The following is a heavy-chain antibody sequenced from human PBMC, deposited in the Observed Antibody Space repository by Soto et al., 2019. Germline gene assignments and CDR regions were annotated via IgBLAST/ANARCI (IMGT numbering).Heavy chain of an antibody. CDR2: MNPNSGNT. CDR3: AMTSRGYSGYRLLGI. CDR1: GYTFTIYD. J-gene: IGHJ3*02. Sequence: ASVKVSCKASGYTFTIYDINWVRQATGQGLEWMGWMNPNSGNTGYAQKFQGRVTMTRNTSISTAYMELSSLRSEDTAVYYCAMTSRGYSGYRLLGIWGQGTMVTVSS. V-gene: IGHV1-8*01. D-gene: IGHD5-12*01.